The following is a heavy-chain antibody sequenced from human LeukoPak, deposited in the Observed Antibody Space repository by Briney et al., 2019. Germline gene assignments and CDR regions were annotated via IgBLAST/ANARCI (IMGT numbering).Heavy chain of an antibody. V-gene: IGHV4-61*02. CDR3: ARVSSSWYQDWYIDL. D-gene: IGHD6-13*01. CDR2: IETSGNT. Sequence: SETLSLTCAVSGGSISSNSYYWGWIRQPAGKGLEWIGRIETSGNTNYKPSLKRRVTMTVDTSKNQFSLKLSSVTAADTAVYYCARVSSSWYQDWYIDLWGRGTLVTVSS. J-gene: IGHJ2*01. CDR1: GGSISSNSYY.